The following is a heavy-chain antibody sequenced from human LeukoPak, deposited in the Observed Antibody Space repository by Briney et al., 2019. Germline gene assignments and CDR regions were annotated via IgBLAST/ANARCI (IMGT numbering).Heavy chain of an antibody. D-gene: IGHD3-10*01. V-gene: IGHV3-11*06. J-gene: IGHJ4*02. CDR3: ARGAGWSGSGTYYFDY. Sequence: PGGSLRLSCAVSGFTFSDYYMSWVRQAPGKGLEWVSYISSTSTYTNYADSVKGRFTISRDNAKNSLYLQMNSLRAEDTAVYYCARGAGWSGSGTYYFDYWGQGTLVTVSS. CDR2: ISSTSTYT. CDR1: GFTFSDYY.